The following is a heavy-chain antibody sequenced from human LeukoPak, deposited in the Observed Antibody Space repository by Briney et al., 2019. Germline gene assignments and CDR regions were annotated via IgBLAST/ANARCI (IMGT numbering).Heavy chain of an antibody. Sequence: SETLSLTCTVSGGSISSYYWSWIQQPPGKGLEWIGYIYYSGSTNYNPSLKSRVTISVDTSKNQFSLKLSSVTAADTAVYYCARGYEGPFDYWGQGTLVTVSS. CDR3: ARGYEGPFDY. CDR2: IYYSGST. V-gene: IGHV4-59*01. CDR1: GGSISSYY. D-gene: IGHD5-12*01. J-gene: IGHJ4*02.